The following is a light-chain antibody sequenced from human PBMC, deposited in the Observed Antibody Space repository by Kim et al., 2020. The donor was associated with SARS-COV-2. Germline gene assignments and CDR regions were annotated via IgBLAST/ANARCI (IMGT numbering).Light chain of an antibody. CDR1: NIGSKS. Sequence: PGKRARITWGGNNIGSKSVHWYQQKPGQAPVLVIYYDSDRPSGIPERFSGSNSGNTATLTISRVEAGDEADYYCQVWDSSSDHVVFGGGTQLTVL. CDR2: YDS. V-gene: IGLV3-21*04. CDR3: QVWDSSSDHVV. J-gene: IGLJ2*01.